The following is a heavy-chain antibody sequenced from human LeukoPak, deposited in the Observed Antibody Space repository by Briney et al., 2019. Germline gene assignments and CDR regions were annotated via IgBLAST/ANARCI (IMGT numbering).Heavy chain of an antibody. CDR1: GFTVSSNY. Sequence: GGSLRLSCAASGFTVSSNYMSWVRQAPGKGLEWVSGISWNSGSIGYADSVKGPFTISRDNAKNSLYLQMNSLRAEDMALYYCAKGAYSSSWDYLDYWGQGTLVTVSS. D-gene: IGHD6-13*01. CDR2: ISWNSGSI. J-gene: IGHJ4*02. CDR3: AKGAYSSSWDYLDY. V-gene: IGHV3-9*03.